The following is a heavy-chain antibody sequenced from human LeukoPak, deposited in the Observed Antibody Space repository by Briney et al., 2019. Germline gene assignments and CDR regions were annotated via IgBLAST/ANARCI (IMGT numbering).Heavy chain of an antibody. V-gene: IGHV3-23*01. Sequence: GGSLRLSCAASGFTFSSYAMSWVRQAPWKGLEWVSAISGSGGSTYYADSVKGRFTISRDNSKNTLYLQMNSLRAEDTAVYYCAKARDYYDSSGFFDYWGQGTLVTVSS. CDR2: ISGSGGST. CDR3: AKARDYYDSSGFFDY. D-gene: IGHD3-22*01. CDR1: GFTFSSYA. J-gene: IGHJ4*02.